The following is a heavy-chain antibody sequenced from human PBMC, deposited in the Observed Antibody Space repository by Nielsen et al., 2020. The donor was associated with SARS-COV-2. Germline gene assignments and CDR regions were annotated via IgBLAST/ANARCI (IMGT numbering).Heavy chain of an antibody. V-gene: IGHV3-11*05. CDR1: GFTFSDYY. D-gene: IGHD2-21*02. CDR2: ISSSSSYT. Sequence: GSLRLSCAASGFTFSDYYMSWIRQAPGKGLEWVSYISSSSSYTNYADSVKGRFTISRDNAKNSLYLQMNSLRAEDTALYYCAKVGGDYVRDAFDIWGQGTMVTVSS. CDR3: AKVGGDYVRDAFDI. J-gene: IGHJ3*02.